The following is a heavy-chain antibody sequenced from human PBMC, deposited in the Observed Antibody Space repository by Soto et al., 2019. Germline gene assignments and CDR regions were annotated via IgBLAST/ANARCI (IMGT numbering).Heavy chain of an antibody. J-gene: IGHJ4*02. V-gene: IGHV3-30*18. Sequence: PGGSLRLSCEASGYTFSNYAMHWVRLAAGKGLEWVAGISYDGRNTFYADSVKGRFTISRDNSKNTLSLQMNSLRAEDTAVYYCAKETTRFAVPPALDYWGQGTLVTVSS. D-gene: IGHD1-1*01. CDR2: ISYDGRNT. CDR1: GYTFSNYA. CDR3: AKETTRFAVPPALDY.